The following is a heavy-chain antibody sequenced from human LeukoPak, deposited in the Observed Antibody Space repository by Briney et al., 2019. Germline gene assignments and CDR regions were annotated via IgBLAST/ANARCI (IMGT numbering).Heavy chain of an antibody. V-gene: IGHV3-72*01. CDR3: ARVSGSFHFDY. D-gene: IGHD1-26*01. J-gene: IGHJ4*02. Sequence: GGSLRPSCTASGFTFSDHYMDWVRQAPGKGLEWVARTRKKINGYTTEYAASVKGRFTISRDDSKNSLYLQMNSLKSEDTAVYYCARVSGSFHFDYWGQGTLVTVSS. CDR2: TRKKINGYTT. CDR1: GFTFSDHY.